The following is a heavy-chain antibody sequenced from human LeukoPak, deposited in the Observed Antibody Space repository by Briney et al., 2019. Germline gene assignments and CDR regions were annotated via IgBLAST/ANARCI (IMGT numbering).Heavy chain of an antibody. V-gene: IGHV1-69*05. J-gene: IGHJ4*02. D-gene: IGHD6-19*01. Sequence: SVKVSCKASGGTFSSYAISWVRQAPGLGLEWMGRIIPIFGTANYAQKFQGRVMITTDESTSTAYMELSSLRSEDTAVYYCAREIGSRGWYYFDYWGQGTLVTVSS. CDR3: AREIGSRGWYYFDY. CDR2: IIPIFGTA. CDR1: GGTFSSYA.